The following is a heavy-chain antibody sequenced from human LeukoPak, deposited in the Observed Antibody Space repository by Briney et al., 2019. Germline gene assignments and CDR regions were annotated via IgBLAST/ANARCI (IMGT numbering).Heavy chain of an antibody. D-gene: IGHD1-1*01. Sequence: PGGSLRLSCAASGFTFSSYWMHWVRHAPGKGLVWVSRINIDGGTTTYVDSVKGRFTISRDNAKNMLYLQMNSLRAEDTAVYYCARDPNGNWWFDPWGQGTLVTVSS. CDR1: GFTFSSYW. CDR3: ARDPNGNWWFDP. J-gene: IGHJ5*02. V-gene: IGHV3-74*01. CDR2: INIDGGTT.